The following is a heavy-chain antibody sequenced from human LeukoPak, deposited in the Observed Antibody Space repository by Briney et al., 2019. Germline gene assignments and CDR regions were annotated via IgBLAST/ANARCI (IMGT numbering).Heavy chain of an antibody. Sequence: SETLSLTCTVSGYSISSGDYWGWIRQPPGKGLEWIGSIYHSGRTYYNPSLKSRVTISVDTSKNQFSLKLSSVTAADTAVYYCARGIMVYAIRPRGWFDPWGQGTLVTVSS. CDR2: IYHSGRT. D-gene: IGHD2-8*01. J-gene: IGHJ5*02. CDR1: GYSISSGDY. CDR3: ARGIMVYAIRPRGWFDP. V-gene: IGHV4-38-2*02.